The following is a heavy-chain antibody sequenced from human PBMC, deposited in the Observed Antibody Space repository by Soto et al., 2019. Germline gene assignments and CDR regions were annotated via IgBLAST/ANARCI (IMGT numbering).Heavy chain of an antibody. CDR1: GGTFSSYA. CDR3: ARGGGTIFGVVIITGIYYYYGMDV. CDR2: IIPIFGTA. Sequence: SVKVSCKASGGTFSSYAISWVRQAPGQGLEWMGGIIPIFGTANYAQKFQGRVTITADESTSTAYMELSSLRSEDTAVYYCARGGGTIFGVVIITGIYYYYGMDVWGQGTTVTVSS. V-gene: IGHV1-69*13. J-gene: IGHJ6*02. D-gene: IGHD3-3*01.